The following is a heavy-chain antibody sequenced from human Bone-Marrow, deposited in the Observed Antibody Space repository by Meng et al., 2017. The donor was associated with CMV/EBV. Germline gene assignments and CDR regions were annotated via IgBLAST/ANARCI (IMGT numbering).Heavy chain of an antibody. CDR1: GGAFSGYY. D-gene: IGHD3-16*01. CDR3: AGSRPGGGACDY. V-gene: IGHV4-34*01. Sequence: QQWGAGLLDPSGTLSRPCAVYGGAFSGYYWSWIRQPPGKGLEWIGEINHSGSTNYNPSLKSRVTISVDTSKNQFSLTLNSVTAADTATYYCAGSRPGGGACDYWGQGILVTVSS. J-gene: IGHJ4*02. CDR2: INHSGST.